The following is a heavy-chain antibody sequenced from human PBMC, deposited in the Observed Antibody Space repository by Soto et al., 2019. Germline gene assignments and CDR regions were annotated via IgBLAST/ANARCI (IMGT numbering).Heavy chain of an antibody. Sequence: QVHLVQSGAEVKKPGASVKVSCKASGYTFTSYGITWVRQAPGQGLEWMGWXSAHNGNTDYAQKLQGRVIVTRDTXXXXXXXXXXXXXXXXXXXXXXXXXXXGDYWGQGALVTVSS. CDR2: XSAHNGNT. CDR3: XXXXXGDY. J-gene: IGHJ4*02. V-gene: IGHV1-18*01. CDR1: GYTFTSYG.